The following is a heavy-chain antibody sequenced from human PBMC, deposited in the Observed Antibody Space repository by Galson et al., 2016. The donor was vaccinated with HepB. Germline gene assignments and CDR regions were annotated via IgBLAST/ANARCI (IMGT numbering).Heavy chain of an antibody. CDR3: AREEGSGVLAGFDT. Sequence: SVKVSCKASGFTFTNYVIHWVRQAPGQRLEWMGWINAGNGNTKYSQKFQGKVTLTRDTSASTAYMELSSLNSEDTSVYYCAREEGSGVLAGFDTWGQGTLVTVSS. V-gene: IGHV1-3*01. J-gene: IGHJ5*02. CDR2: INAGNGNT. CDR1: GFTFTNYV. D-gene: IGHD3-3*01.